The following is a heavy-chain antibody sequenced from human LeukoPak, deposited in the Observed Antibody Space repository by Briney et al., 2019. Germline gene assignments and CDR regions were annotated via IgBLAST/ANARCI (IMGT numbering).Heavy chain of an antibody. CDR2: ISNNGGYT. CDR1: GFTFSSSA. J-gene: IGHJ4*02. V-gene: IGHV3-23*01. D-gene: IGHD2-15*01. Sequence: GGSLRLSCAASGFTFSSSAMSWVRQAPGMGLEWGSAISNNGGYTYYADSVQGRFTISRDNSKSTLCLQMNSLRAEDTAVYYCAKQLGYCSDGSCYFPYWGQGTLVTVSS. CDR3: AKQLGYCSDGSCYFPY.